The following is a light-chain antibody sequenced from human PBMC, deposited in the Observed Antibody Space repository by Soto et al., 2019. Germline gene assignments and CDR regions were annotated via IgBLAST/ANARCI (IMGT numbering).Light chain of an antibody. Sequence: VINQTTLCLSVAPRKPASVACQSCQSFLHITGETFLFWYLQKPGQSTQLLIYEVSTRVSGVPDRFSGSGSGTDFTLEISRVETDEVGIYYRMESTQLPPTVGKGKRLAIK. V-gene: IGKV2D-29*02. J-gene: IGKJ5*01. CDR2: EVS. CDR3: MESTQLPPT. CDR1: QSFLHITGETF.